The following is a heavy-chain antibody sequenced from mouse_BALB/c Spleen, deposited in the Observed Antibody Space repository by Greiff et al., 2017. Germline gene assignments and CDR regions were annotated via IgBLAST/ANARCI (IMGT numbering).Heavy chain of an antibody. V-gene: IGHV8-11*01. J-gene: IGHJ3*01. CDR2: IWWNDNK. CDR3: ARIEGITTWFAY. D-gene: IGHD2-4*01. Sequence: QVTLKVSGPGILQPSQTLSLTCSFSGFSLSTYGIGVGWIRQPSGKGLEWLAHIWWNDNKYYNTALKSRLTISKDTSNNQVFLKIASVDTADTATYYCARIEGITTWFAYWGQGTLVTVSA. CDR1: GFSLSTYGIG.